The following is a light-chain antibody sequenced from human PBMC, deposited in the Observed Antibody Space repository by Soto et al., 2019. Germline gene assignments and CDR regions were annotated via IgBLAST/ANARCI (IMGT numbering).Light chain of an antibody. CDR3: CPHAGSKNYYL. Sequence: QSALTQPPSASGSPGQSVTISCTGSSSDIGGYDFVSWYQQHPGKVPKLLIYEVTKRPSGVPDRFSGSKSGNTASLTVSGLQADDEADYYCCPHAGSKNYYLFGPGTKVTVL. V-gene: IGLV2-8*01. CDR1: SSDIGGYDF. CDR2: EVT. J-gene: IGLJ1*01.